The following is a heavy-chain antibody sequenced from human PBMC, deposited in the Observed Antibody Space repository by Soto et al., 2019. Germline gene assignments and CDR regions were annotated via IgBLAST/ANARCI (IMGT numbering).Heavy chain of an antibody. CDR1: GGSMRNYF. Sequence: WETLSLTCPVSGGSMRNYFWTWIRQPPGKGLEWIGYIHYSGTTSFFPSYNPSLRSRVTISEDTSKNQFSLKLLSVTTADTAVYFCAAGEASSRNLAPYYLDFWGQGTLVTVSS. CDR3: AAGEASSRNLAPYYLDF. CDR2: IHYSGTT. J-gene: IGHJ4*02. D-gene: IGHD6-13*01. V-gene: IGHV4-59*01.